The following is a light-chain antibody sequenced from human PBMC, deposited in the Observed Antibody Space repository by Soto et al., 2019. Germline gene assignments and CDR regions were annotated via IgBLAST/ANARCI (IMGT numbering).Light chain of an antibody. CDR3: QSRGDWPPYT. CDR2: DAS. J-gene: IGKJ2*01. V-gene: IGKV3-11*01. Sequence: EIVLTQSPATLSLSPGERATLSCRVSQSVSSYLAWYQQKPGQAPRLLIYDASNRATGIPARFGGSGSGTDFTLTTGSLEPEDFAVYDCQSRGDWPPYTFGQGTKLEIK. CDR1: QSVSSY.